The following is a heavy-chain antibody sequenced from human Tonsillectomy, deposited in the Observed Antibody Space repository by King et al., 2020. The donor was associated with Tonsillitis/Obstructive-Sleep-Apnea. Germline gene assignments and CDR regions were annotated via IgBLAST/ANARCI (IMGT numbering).Heavy chain of an antibody. Sequence: VQLVESGGGVVQPGRSLRLSCAASGFVFSNYGMHWVRQAPGKGLEWVAIISYDGSNKYYADSVKGRFTTSRDNFKHTLYLQMSSMRIEDTAVYYCAKGQFSAHTTMVAWGQGTLVTVSS. CDR2: ISYDGSNK. V-gene: IGHV3-30*18. CDR3: AKGQFSAHTTMVA. CDR1: GFVFSNYG. D-gene: IGHD5-18*01. J-gene: IGHJ5*02.